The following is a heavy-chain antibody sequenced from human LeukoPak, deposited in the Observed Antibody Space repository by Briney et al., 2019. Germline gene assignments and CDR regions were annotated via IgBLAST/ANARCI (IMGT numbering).Heavy chain of an antibody. CDR2: ISAYNGNT. J-gene: IGHJ6*03. D-gene: IGHD6-6*01. V-gene: IGHV1-18*01. Sequence: ASVKVSCKASGYTFTSYGISWVRQAPGQGLEWMGWISAYNGNTNYAQKLQGRVTMTTDTSTSTAYMELRSLRSDDTAVYYCARGKSSSSHFYYYYMDVWGKGTTVTVSS. CDR3: ARGKSSSSHFYYYYMDV. CDR1: GYTFTSYG.